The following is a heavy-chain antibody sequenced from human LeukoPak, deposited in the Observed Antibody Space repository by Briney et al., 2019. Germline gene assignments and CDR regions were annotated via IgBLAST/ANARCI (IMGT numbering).Heavy chain of an antibody. V-gene: IGHV1-3*01. CDR1: GYTFTSYA. D-gene: IGHD6-13*01. CDR3: AREEGIAAAANNWFDP. J-gene: IGHJ5*02. CDR2: INAGNGNT. Sequence: GASVKVSGKASGYTFTSYAMHWVRQAPGQRLEWMGWINAGNGNTKYSQKFQGRVTITRDTSASTAYMELSSLRSEDTAVYYCAREEGIAAAANNWFDPWGQGTLVTVSS.